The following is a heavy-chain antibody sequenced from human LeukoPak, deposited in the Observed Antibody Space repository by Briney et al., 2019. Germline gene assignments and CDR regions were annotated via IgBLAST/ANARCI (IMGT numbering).Heavy chain of an antibody. Sequence: ASVTLSCTASGYTFTSYGISWVRQAPGQGLEWMGWISAYNGNTNYAQKLQGRVTMTTDTSTSTAYMELRSLRSDVTAVYYCARDKLVRGKNWFDPWGQGTLVTVSS. CDR1: GYTFTSYG. J-gene: IGHJ5*02. D-gene: IGHD3-10*01. V-gene: IGHV1-18*01. CDR3: ARDKLVRGKNWFDP. CDR2: ISAYNGNT.